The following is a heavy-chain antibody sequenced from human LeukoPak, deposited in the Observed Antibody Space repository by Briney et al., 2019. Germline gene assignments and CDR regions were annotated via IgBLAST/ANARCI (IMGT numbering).Heavy chain of an antibody. CDR2: IKEDGSDK. Sequence: GGSLRLSCAASGFTFSNYWMSWVRQAPGKGLERVANIKEDGSDKYYLDSVKGRFTISRDNAKKSLYLQMNSLRAEDTAVYYCAPPPIAATGNWGQGTLVTVSS. V-gene: IGHV3-7*01. CDR3: APPPIAATGN. CDR1: GFTFSNYW. D-gene: IGHD6-13*01. J-gene: IGHJ4*02.